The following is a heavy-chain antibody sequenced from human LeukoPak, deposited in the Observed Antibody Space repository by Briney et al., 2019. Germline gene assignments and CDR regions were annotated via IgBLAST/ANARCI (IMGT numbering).Heavy chain of an antibody. CDR2: LYSGSTT. J-gene: IGHJ4*02. V-gene: IGHV3-66*01. Sequence: GGSLRLSCAASGFIVSTNYMSWVRQAPGKGLEWVSVLYSGSTTYYADSVKGRFTISRDNSKNTLYLQMNSLRAEDTAVYYCASGAARHYYGSGSYSDYWGQGTLVTVSS. CDR3: ASGAARHYYGSGSYSDY. CDR1: GFIVSTNY. D-gene: IGHD3-10*01.